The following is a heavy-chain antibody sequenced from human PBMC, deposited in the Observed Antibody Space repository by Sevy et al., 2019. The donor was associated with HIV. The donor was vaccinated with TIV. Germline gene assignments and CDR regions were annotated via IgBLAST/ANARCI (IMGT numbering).Heavy chain of an antibody. CDR2: TRNKADGYTT. Sequence: GGSLRLSCAASGFTFSDHYMEWVRQAPGKGLEWVGRTRNKADGYTTEYAASVKGRFTTSRDESENSLYLQMNSLKTDDNAVYYCSAQAGIAAAGRVFDYWGQGALVTVSS. V-gene: IGHV3-72*01. CDR1: GFTFSDHY. J-gene: IGHJ4*02. D-gene: IGHD6-13*01. CDR3: SAQAGIAAAGRVFDY.